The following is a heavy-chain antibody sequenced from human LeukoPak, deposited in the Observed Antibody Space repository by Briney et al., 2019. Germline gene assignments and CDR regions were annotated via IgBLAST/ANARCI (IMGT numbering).Heavy chain of an antibody. Sequence: SETLSLTCTVSGCSISSGGYYWSWIRQHPGKGLEWIGYIYYSGSTYYNPSLKSRVTISVDTSKNQFSLKLSSVTAADTAVYYCARADSSGYLPGYWGQGTLVTVSS. CDR1: GCSISSGGYY. CDR3: ARADSSGYLPGY. J-gene: IGHJ4*02. V-gene: IGHV4-31*03. CDR2: IYYSGST. D-gene: IGHD3-22*01.